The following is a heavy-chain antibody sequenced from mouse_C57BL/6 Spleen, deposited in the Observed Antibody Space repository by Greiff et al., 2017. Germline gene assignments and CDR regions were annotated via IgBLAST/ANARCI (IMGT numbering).Heavy chain of an antibody. CDR1: GYTFTDYN. V-gene: IGHV1-18*01. D-gene: IGHD3-2*02. Sequence: EVQLQQSGPELVKPGASVKIPCKASGYTFTDYNMDWVKQSHGKSLEWIGDINPNNGGTIYNQKFKGKATLTVDKSSSTAYMELRSLTSEDTAVXYCARPQTAQATLYAMDYWGQGTSVTVSS. J-gene: IGHJ4*01. CDR2: INPNNGGT. CDR3: ARPQTAQATLYAMDY.